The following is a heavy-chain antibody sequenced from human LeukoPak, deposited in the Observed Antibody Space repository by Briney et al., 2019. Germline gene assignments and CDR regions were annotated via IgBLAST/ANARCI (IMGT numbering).Heavy chain of an antibody. V-gene: IGHV3-23*01. CDR2: ISGSGDST. D-gene: IGHD5-18*01. J-gene: IGHJ3*01. CDR3: AKDPSFIRGYSYGSV. CDR1: GFTFKKYW. Sequence: GGSLRLSCAASGFTFKKYWMNWVRQAPGKGLEWVSVISGSGDSTYYADSVKGRFTISRDNSKNTLYLQMNSLRAEDTAVYYCAKDPSFIRGYSYGSVWGQGTMVTVSS.